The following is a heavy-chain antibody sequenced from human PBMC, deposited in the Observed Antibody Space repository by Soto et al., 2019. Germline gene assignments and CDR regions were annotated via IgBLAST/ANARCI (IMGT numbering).Heavy chain of an antibody. D-gene: IGHD4-17*01. CDR1: GVTFSSYG. Sequence: HPGGSLRLSCAASGVTFSSYGMHWVRQAPGKGLEWVAVISYDGSNKYYADSVKGRFTISRDNSKNTLYLQMNSLRAEDTAVYYCAKDLQPTTVTTRDLYYYYYMDVWGKGTTVTVSS. V-gene: IGHV3-30*18. J-gene: IGHJ6*03. CDR3: AKDLQPTTVTTRDLYYYYYMDV. CDR2: ISYDGSNK.